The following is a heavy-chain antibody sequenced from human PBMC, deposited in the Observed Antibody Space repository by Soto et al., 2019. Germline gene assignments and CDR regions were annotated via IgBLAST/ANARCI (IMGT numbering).Heavy chain of an antibody. CDR3: ARDRWAAVDTTWLDP. CDR2: INTDGSVA. D-gene: IGHD6-13*01. Sequence: GESLKISCAASGLTFSSYWMHWVRQAPGKGLVWVSRINTDGSVATYADSVKGRFTISRDNAKNTLYLHMNSLRAEDTAVYYCARDRWAAVDTTWLDPWGQGTLVTVSS. CDR1: GLTFSSYW. V-gene: IGHV3-74*01. J-gene: IGHJ5*02.